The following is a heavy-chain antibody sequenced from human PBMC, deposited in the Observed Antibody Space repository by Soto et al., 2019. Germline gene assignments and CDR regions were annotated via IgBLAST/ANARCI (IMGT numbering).Heavy chain of an antibody. CDR3: ARGGISHWAYFYYMDV. J-gene: IGHJ6*03. CDR2: INHLGSI. CDR1: GLAVSDFF. Sequence: LSLNYTSSGLAVSDFFWLIFRQPPGMALEWIGEINHLGSINYNPSLKSRVTMSVDTSKNQFSLTLNSVTAADTATYYCARGGISHWAYFYYMDVWDRGTTVS. D-gene: IGHD2-21*01. V-gene: IGHV4-34*01.